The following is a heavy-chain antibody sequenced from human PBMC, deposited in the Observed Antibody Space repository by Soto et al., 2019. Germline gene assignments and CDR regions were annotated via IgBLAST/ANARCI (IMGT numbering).Heavy chain of an antibody. CDR2: IIPMFGTT. V-gene: IGHV1-69*13. Sequence: GASVKVSCKASGGTFSSYAISWVRQAPGQGLEWMGGIIPMFGTTNYAQKFQGRVTITADESTSTAYMELSSLRSEDTAVYYCARVVTVVKSFHYWYFDLWGRGTLVTVSS. J-gene: IGHJ2*01. CDR1: GGTFSSYA. CDR3: ARVVTVVKSFHYWYFDL. D-gene: IGHD2-15*01.